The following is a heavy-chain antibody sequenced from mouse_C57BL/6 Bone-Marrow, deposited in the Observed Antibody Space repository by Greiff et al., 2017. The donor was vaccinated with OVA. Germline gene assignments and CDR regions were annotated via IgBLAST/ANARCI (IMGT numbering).Heavy chain of an antibody. J-gene: IGHJ3*01. CDR1: GYTFTSYG. D-gene: IGHD2-1*01. V-gene: IGHV1-81*01. Sequence: VQGVESGAELARPGASVKLSCKASGYTFTSYGISWVKQRTGQGLEWIGEIYPRSGNTYYNEKFKGKATLTADKSSSTAYMELRSLTSEDSAVYFCARGYGNYPPWFAYWGQGTLVTVSA. CDR2: IYPRSGNT. CDR3: ARGYGNYPPWFAY.